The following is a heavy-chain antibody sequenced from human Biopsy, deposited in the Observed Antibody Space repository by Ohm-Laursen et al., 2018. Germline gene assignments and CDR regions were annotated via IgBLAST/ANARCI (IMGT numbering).Heavy chain of an antibody. J-gene: IGHJ3*02. V-gene: IGHV3-9*01. D-gene: IGHD4/OR15-4a*01. CDR1: GFTFDDYA. CDR3: GKGGGKGEYGVRGGFYI. CDR2: ISWSSRNI. Sequence: SLRLSCAASGFTFDDYAMHWVRQAPGKGLEWVSGISWSSRNIGYADSVKGRFTISRDNAKNSLYLQMNSLRAEDTALYYCGKGGGKGEYGVRGGFYIWGQGTMVTVSS.